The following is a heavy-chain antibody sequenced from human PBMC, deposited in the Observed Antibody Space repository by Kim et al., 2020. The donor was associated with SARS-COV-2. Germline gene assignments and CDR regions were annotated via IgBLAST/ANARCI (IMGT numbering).Heavy chain of an antibody. Sequence: GASLKISCKGSGYSFTSYWIGWVRQMPGKGLEWMGIIYPGDSDTRYSPSFQGQVTISADKSISTAYLQWSSLKASDTAMYYCARGEYYYGSGSYYNAFDIWSQGTTVTVSS. CDR1: GYSFTSYW. J-gene: IGHJ3*02. V-gene: IGHV5-51*01. D-gene: IGHD3-10*01. CDR2: IYPGDSDT. CDR3: ARGEYYYGSGSYYNAFDI.